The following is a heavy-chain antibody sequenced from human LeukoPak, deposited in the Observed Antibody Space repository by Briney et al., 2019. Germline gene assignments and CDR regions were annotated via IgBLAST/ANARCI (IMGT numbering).Heavy chain of an antibody. CDR2: IYYSGRT. CDR3: ARRRYYGSTGYLD. V-gene: IGHV4-39*02. Sequence: SETLSLTCTVSGGFLSSSSYYWGWIRQPPGTGLEWIGDIYYSGRTYYNPSLGSRVSISLDTSMNDFSLTLSYVTAADTAVYYCARRRYYGSTGYLDWGRGSLVIVSS. CDR1: GGFLSSSSYY. J-gene: IGHJ1*01. D-gene: IGHD3-22*01.